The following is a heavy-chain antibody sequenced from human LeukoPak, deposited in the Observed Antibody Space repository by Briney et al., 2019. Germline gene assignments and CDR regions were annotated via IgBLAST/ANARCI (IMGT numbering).Heavy chain of an antibody. V-gene: IGHV1-8*01. J-gene: IGHJ3*02. CDR3: ARWGDIVVVPAAYGAAFDI. Sequence: SVKVSYKASGYTFTIYDINGVRQATGQGGEGVGWMNPNSGNTRYAQKFQGRVTMTRNTSLSTAYMELSSLRSEDTAVYYCARWGDIVVVPAAYGAAFDIWGQGTMVTVSS. CDR1: GYTFTIYD. D-gene: IGHD2-2*01. CDR2: MNPNSGNT.